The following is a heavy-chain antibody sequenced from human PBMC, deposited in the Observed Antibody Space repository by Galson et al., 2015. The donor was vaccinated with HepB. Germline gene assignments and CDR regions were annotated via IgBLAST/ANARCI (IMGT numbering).Heavy chain of an antibody. J-gene: IGHJ4*02. CDR3: GGGGEGAY. V-gene: IGHV4-61*01. D-gene: IGHD3-10*01. CDR2: IFHTGSI. CDR1: GGSVSSGSYY. Sequence: DTLSLTCTVSGGSVSSGSYYWSWIRQPPGEGLEWIAYIFHTGSINYNPSLRSRVTMSVDTSKNHFSLRLTSVSAADPAVYYFGGGGEGAYWGQGTLVTVSS.